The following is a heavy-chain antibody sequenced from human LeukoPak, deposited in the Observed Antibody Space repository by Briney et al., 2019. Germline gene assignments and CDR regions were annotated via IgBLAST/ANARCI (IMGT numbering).Heavy chain of an antibody. Sequence: QPGGSLRLSCAASGFTFSSYAMHWVRQAPGKGLEWVAVISYDGSNKYYADSVKGRFTISRGNSKNTLYLQMNSLRAEDTAVYYCARAWQQLDDAFDIWGQGTMVTVSS. V-gene: IGHV3-30-3*01. CDR1: GFTFSSYA. D-gene: IGHD6-13*01. CDR2: ISYDGSNK. CDR3: ARAWQQLDDAFDI. J-gene: IGHJ3*02.